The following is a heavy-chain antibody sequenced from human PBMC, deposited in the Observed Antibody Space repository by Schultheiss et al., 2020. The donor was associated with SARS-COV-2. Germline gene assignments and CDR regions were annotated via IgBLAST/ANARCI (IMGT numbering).Heavy chain of an antibody. CDR2: IYYSGTT. J-gene: IGHJ3*02. CDR1: GGSISSGDYY. CDR3: AREGGGAFDI. V-gene: IGHV4-30-4*01. Sequence: SETLSLTCTVSGGSISSGDYYWSWIRQPPGKGLEWIGFIYYSGTTRYNPSLKSRVTISVDTSKNQFSLKLSSVTAADTAVYYCAREGGGAFDIWGQGTMVTVSS. D-gene: IGHD1-26*01.